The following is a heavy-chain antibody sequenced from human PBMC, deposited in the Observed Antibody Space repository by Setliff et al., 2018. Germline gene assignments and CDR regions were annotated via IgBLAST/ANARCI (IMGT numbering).Heavy chain of an antibody. V-gene: IGHV4-39*01. J-gene: IGHJ5*02. CDR2: IYDSGSS. D-gene: IGHD2-15*01. Sequence: ETLSLTCTVSGGSVSNSGFFWGWLRQAPGKGLEWIGNIYDSGSSNYNASLKSRLIITRDTSKNQISLKLTSVTAADTAVYYCGRGFSRIEGWGNWFDPWGQGVLVTVSS. CDR3: GRGFSRIEGWGNWFDP. CDR1: GGSVSNSGFF.